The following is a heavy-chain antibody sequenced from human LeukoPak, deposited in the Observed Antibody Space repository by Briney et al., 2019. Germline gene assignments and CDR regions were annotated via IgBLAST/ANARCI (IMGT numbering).Heavy chain of an antibody. D-gene: IGHD2-8*01. CDR2: ISACNGKT. Sequence: ASVKVSRKASVYTFTSYGISWVRQAPGQGLEWMGWISACNGKTNYAQKLQGRVTMTTDTSTSTAYMELRSLRSDDTAVYYCARESYVLMVYAIREDYYYYYMDVWGKGTTVTVSS. J-gene: IGHJ6*03. CDR3: ARESYVLMVYAIREDYYYYYMDV. CDR1: VYTFTSYG. V-gene: IGHV1-18*01.